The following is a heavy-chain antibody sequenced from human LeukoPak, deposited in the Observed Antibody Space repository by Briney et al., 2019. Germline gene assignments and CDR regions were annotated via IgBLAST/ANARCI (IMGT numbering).Heavy chain of an antibody. Sequence: GGSLRLSCSASGFTFSSYSMNWVRQAPGKGLEWVSYISSSSSTIYYADSVKGRFTISRDNAKNSLYLQMNSLRAEDTAVYYCAREGGYSGYDFHYWGQGTLVTVSS. CDR2: ISSSSSTI. CDR1: GFTFSSYS. D-gene: IGHD5-12*01. J-gene: IGHJ4*02. CDR3: AREGGYSGYDFHY. V-gene: IGHV3-48*04.